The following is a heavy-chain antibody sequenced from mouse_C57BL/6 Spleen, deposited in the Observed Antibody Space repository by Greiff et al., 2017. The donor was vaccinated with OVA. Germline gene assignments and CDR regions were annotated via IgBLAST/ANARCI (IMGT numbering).Heavy chain of an antibody. CDR1: GYTFTSYW. V-gene: IGHV1-53*01. CDR2: INPSNGGT. Sequence: QVQLQQPGTELVKPGASVKLSCKASGYTFTSYWMHWVKQRPGQGLEWIGNINPSNGGTNYNEKFKSKATLTVDKSSRTAYMQLSSLTSEDSAVDYCARGRQLDAMDYWGQGTSVTVSS. D-gene: IGHD3-2*01. J-gene: IGHJ4*01. CDR3: ARGRQLDAMDY.